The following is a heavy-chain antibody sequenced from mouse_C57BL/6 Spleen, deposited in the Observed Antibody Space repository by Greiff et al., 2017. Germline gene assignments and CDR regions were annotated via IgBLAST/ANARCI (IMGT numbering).Heavy chain of an antibody. CDR3: ARTNYGSCYGYFDV. Sequence: EVQLQQSGPELVKPGASVKISCKASGYSFTGYYMNWVKQSPEKSLEWIGAINPSTGGTTYNQKFKAKATLTVDKSSSTAYMQLKSLTSEDSAVYYCARTNYGSCYGYFDVWGTGTTVTVSS. CDR2: INPSTGGT. J-gene: IGHJ1*03. D-gene: IGHD1-1*01. V-gene: IGHV1-42*01. CDR1: GYSFTGYY.